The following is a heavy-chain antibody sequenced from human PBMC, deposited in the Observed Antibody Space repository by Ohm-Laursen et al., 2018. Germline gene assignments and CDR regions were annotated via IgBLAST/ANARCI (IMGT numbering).Heavy chain of an antibody. D-gene: IGHD6-19*01. Sequence: ASVKVSCKASGYTFTGYYMHWVRQAPGQGLEWMGWINPNSGGTNHAQKFQGRVTMTRDTSISTAYMELSRLRSDDTAVYYCASSQYSTGWYHNIDYWGQGTLVTVSS. J-gene: IGHJ4*02. CDR3: ASSQYSTGWYHNIDY. CDR1: GYTFTGYY. CDR2: INPNSGGT. V-gene: IGHV1-2*02.